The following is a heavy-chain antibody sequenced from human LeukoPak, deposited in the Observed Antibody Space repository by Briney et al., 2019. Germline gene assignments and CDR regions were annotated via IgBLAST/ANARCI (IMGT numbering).Heavy chain of an antibody. J-gene: IGHJ6*03. CDR1: GYTFTRYG. V-gene: IGHV1-18*01. CDR3: GGVNLFYNYMDV. CDR2: IRVDNGDT. D-gene: IGHD1-7*01. Sequence: ASVKVSCKASGYTFTRYGISWVRQAPGQGLEWMGRIRVDNGDTDNAQKFQGRVTITTDTSSTTIYMELRSLRSDDTALYYCGGVNLFYNYMDVWGKGTTVTVSS.